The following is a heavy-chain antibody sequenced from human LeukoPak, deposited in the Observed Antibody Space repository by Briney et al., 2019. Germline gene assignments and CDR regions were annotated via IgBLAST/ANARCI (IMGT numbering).Heavy chain of an antibody. Sequence: ASVKVSCKASGYTFTSYGISWVRQVPGQGLEWMGWIITYNGNTNYAQKLQGRVTMTTDTSTSTAYLELRSLRSDDTAVYYCATDMKRSRARWENLGFDPWGQGTLVTVSS. CDR2: IITYNGNT. CDR1: GYTFTSYG. V-gene: IGHV1-18*01. D-gene: IGHD1-26*01. CDR3: ATDMKRSRARWENLGFDP. J-gene: IGHJ5*02.